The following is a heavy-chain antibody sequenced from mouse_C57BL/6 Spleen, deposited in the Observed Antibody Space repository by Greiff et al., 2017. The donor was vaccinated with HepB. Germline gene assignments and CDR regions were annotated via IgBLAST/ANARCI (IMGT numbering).Heavy chain of an antibody. CDR1: GYTFTSYW. CDR2: IHPNSGST. J-gene: IGHJ4*01. V-gene: IGHV1-64*01. CDR3: ARAGITTAFYAMDY. D-gene: IGHD1-2*01. Sequence: QVQLQQPGAELVKPGASVKLSCKASGYTFTSYWMHWVKQRPGQGLEWIGMIHPNSGSTNYNEKFKSKATLTVDKSSSTAYMQLSSLTSEDSAVYYCARAGITTAFYAMDYWGQGTSVTVSS.